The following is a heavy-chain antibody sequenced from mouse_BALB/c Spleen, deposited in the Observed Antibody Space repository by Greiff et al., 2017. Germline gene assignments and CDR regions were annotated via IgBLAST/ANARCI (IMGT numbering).Heavy chain of an antibody. CDR3: ARPSSGAMDY. Sequence: VQLQQSGAELVRPGVSVKISCKGSGYTFTDYAMHWVKQSHAKSLEWIGVISTYYGDASYNQKFKGKATMTVDKSSSTAYMQLSSPTSEDSAVYYCARPSSGAMDYWGQGTSVTVSS. D-gene: IGHD3-1*01. J-gene: IGHJ4*01. V-gene: IGHV1S137*01. CDR1: GYTFTDYA. CDR2: ISTYYGDA.